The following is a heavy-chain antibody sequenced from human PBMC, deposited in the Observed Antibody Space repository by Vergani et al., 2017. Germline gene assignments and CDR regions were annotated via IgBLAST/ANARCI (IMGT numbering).Heavy chain of an antibody. Sequence: EVQLVESGGGLVKPGWSLRLSCAASGFTFSSYSMNWVRQAPGKGLEWVSSISSSSSYIYYADSVKGRFTISRDNAKNSLYLQMNSLRAEDTAVYYCARDHLDQVTLYLATVTTVNWFDPWGQGTLVTVSS. J-gene: IGHJ5*02. CDR1: GFTFSSYS. D-gene: IGHD4-17*01. V-gene: IGHV3-21*01. CDR2: ISSSSSYI. CDR3: ARDHLDQVTLYLATVTTVNWFDP.